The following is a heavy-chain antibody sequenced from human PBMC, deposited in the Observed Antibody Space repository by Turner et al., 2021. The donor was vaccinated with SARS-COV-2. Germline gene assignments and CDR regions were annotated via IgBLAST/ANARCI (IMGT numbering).Heavy chain of an antibody. D-gene: IGHD2-15*01. J-gene: IGHJ4*02. CDR2: IIPIFGTA. V-gene: IGHV1-69*01. Sequence: QVQLVQSGAEVKKPGSSVKVSCKASGGTFSSYAISWVRQAPGQGLEWMGGIIPIFGTANYAQKFQGRVTITADESTSKAYMELSSLRSEDTAVYYCARGEVGYCSGGRCYSGSYWGQGTLVTVSS. CDR1: GGTFSSYA. CDR3: ARGEVGYCSGGRCYSGSY.